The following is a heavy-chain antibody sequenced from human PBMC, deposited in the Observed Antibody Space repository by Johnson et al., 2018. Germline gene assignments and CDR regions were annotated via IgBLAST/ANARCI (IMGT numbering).Heavy chain of an antibody. Sequence: QVQLVESGGGLVQPGGSLRLSCAASGFTFRNFGIHWVRQAPDKGLEWVALISSDGRKDFYAESVKGRFTISRDNSKSTLYLQMDSLRAEDTAVYYCVKDRLGFSYYYMDVWGRGTTVTVSS. CDR2: ISSDGRKD. D-gene: IGHD7-27*01. J-gene: IGHJ6*03. V-gene: IGHV3-30*18. CDR3: VKDRLGFSYYYMDV. CDR1: GFTFRNFG.